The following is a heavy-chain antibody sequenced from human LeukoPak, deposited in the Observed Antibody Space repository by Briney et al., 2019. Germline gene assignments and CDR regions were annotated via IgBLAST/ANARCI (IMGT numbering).Heavy chain of an antibody. J-gene: IGHJ4*02. CDR2: IYTSGST. D-gene: IGHD3-9*01. CDR1: GGSISSYY. CDR3: ARVIGNYDILTGYYYYFDY. Sequence: SETLSLTCTVSGGSISSYYWSWIRQPAGKGLEWIGRIYTSGSTNYNPSLKSRVTMSVDTSKNQFSLKLSSVTAADTAVYYCARVIGNYDILTGYYYYFDYWGQGTLVTVSS. V-gene: IGHV4-4*07.